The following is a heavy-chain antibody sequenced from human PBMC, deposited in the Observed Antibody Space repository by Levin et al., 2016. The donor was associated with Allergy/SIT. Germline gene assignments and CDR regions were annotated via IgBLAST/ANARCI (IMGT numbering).Heavy chain of an antibody. D-gene: IGHD6-6*01. V-gene: IGHV4-39*02. J-gene: IGHJ5*02. Sequence: SETLSLTCTVSNGSVTSSTSYWGWLRQSPGKGLEWIGSVSYRGSTYYNPSLRSRVTISVDSSRHFSLRLSSVTAADTAVYYCARALSSSPAWFDPWGQGTLVTVSS. CDR2: VSYRGST. CDR1: NGSVTSSTSY. CDR3: ARALSSSPAWFDP.